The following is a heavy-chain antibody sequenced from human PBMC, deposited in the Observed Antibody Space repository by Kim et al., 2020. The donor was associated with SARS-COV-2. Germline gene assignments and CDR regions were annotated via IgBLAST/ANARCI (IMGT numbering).Heavy chain of an antibody. CDR3: IKGGGGAVAGTIY. J-gene: IGHJ4*02. V-gene: IGHV3-15*01. D-gene: IGHD6-19*01. CDR1: GFTFTYAW. Sequence: GGSLRLSCAASGFTFTYAWMAWVRQGPGKGLEWVGRIKSEGDGGTTDYAAPVKGRFTISRDDSKNTLYLQMNSLKTEDTAVYYCIKGGGGAVAGTIYWGQGTLVTVSS. CDR2: IKSEGDGGTT.